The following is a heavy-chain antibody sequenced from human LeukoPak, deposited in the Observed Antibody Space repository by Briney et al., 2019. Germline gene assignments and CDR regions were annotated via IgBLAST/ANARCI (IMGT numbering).Heavy chain of an antibody. CDR3: ARGAYYYDSSGYYSNWFDP. CDR1: GGSFSGYY. Sequence: PSETLSLTCAVYGGSFSGYYWSWIRQPPGKGLEWIGEINHSGSTNYNRSLKTRVTISVDTPKTQFSLKLSSVTAADTAVYSCARGAYYYDSSGYYSNWFDPWGQGTLVTVSS. CDR2: INHSGST. V-gene: IGHV4-34*01. J-gene: IGHJ5*02. D-gene: IGHD3-22*01.